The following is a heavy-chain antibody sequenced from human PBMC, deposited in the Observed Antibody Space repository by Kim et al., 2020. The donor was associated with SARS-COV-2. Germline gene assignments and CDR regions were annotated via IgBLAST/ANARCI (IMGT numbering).Heavy chain of an antibody. CDR3: ARDRAPRHYDSSGYYGTQDY. D-gene: IGHD3-22*01. J-gene: IGHJ4*02. CDR1: GYTFTSYY. V-gene: IGHV1-46*01. Sequence: ASVKVSCKASGYTFTSYYMHWVRQAPGQGLEWMGIINPSGGSTSYAQKFQGRVTMTRDTSTSTVYMELSSLRSEDTAVYYCARDRAPRHYDSSGYYGTQDYWGQGTLVTVSS. CDR2: INPSGGST.